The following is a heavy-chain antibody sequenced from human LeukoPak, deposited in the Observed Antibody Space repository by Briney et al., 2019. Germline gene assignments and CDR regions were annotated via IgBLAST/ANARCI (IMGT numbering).Heavy chain of an antibody. CDR1: GFILSSYG. CDR3: AGGPQYGGRFAY. D-gene: IGHD1-26*01. Sequence: GGSLRLSCATSGFILSSYGMAWVRQAPGMGLEFVSYISNSGSPIKYGDAVKGRFTISRDNSKNSVYLQMNSLSAEATALYLCAGGPQYGGRFAYWGLGTLVTVSS. V-gene: IGHV3-48*03. CDR2: ISNSGSPI. J-gene: IGHJ4*02.